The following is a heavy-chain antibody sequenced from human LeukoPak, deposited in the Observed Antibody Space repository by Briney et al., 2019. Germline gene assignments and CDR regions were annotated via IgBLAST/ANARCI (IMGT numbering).Heavy chain of an antibody. CDR2: IYYSGNT. CDR3: ARINYGDF. V-gene: IGHV4-59*01. Sequence: SETLSLTCTVSGGSIKTYYWSWIRQSPGKGLEWLGYIYYSGNTNYNPSLEGRITMSADTSKNQFSLKMISMTAADTAVYYCARINYGDFWGQGTLVTVSS. J-gene: IGHJ4*02. CDR1: GGSIKTYY.